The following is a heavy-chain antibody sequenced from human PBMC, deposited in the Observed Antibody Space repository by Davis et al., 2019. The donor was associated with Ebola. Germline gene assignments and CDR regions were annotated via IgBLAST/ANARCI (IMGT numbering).Heavy chain of an antibody. CDR3: ARGLERGSSWYRLTYYYGMDV. J-gene: IGHJ6*02. Sequence: GGSLRLSCAASGFTFSSYDMHWVRQATGKGLEWVSAIGTAGDTYYPGSVKGRFTISRENAKNSLYLQMNSLRAGDTAVYYCARGLERGSSWYRLTYYYGMDVWGQGTTVTVSS. V-gene: IGHV3-13*01. CDR1: GFTFSSYD. D-gene: IGHD6-13*01. CDR2: IGTAGDT.